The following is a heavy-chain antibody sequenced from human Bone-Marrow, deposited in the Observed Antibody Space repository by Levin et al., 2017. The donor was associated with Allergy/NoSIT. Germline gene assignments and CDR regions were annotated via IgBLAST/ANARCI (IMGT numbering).Heavy chain of an antibody. V-gene: IGHV3-23*01. D-gene: IGHD3-9*01. CDR3: AKDLGAQEDYDYLTGLFES. CDR1: GFDFSTYT. Sequence: GGSLRLSCAASGFDFSTYTMSWVRQAPGKGLEWVADISGSGGRTYYADSVKGRFTISRDGSSHTLYLQMNSLRAEDTAVYYCAKDLGAQEDYDYLTGLFESWGQGTLVTVSS. CDR2: ISGSGGRT. J-gene: IGHJ4*02.